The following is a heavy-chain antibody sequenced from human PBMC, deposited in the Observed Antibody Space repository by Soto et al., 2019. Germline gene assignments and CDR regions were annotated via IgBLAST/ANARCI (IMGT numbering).Heavy chain of an antibody. CDR2: TYYRSKWYN. J-gene: IGHJ3*02. D-gene: IGHD3-3*01. Sequence: SQTLSLTCAISGDSVSSSSAAWNLTRQCPSRGLEWLGRTYYRSKWYNDYAVSVKSRITINPDTSKNQFSLQLNSVTPEDTAVYYCARILRFLEWPLRDDAFDIWGQGTMVTVSS. CDR1: GDSVSSSSAA. V-gene: IGHV6-1*01. CDR3: ARILRFLEWPLRDDAFDI.